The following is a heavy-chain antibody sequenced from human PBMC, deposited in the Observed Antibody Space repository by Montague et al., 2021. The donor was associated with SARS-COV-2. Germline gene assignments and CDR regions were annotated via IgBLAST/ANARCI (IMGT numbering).Heavy chain of an antibody. V-gene: IGHV4-59*01. Sequence: SQTLSLTCTVSGGSISSYYWSWIRQPPGKGLEWIGYIYYSGSTNYNPSLKSRVTISVDTSKNQFSLKLSSVTAADTAVYYCARYTRQIRLIVFDYGMDVRGQGTTVTVSS. J-gene: IGHJ6*02. CDR2: IYYSGST. CDR1: GGSISSYY. CDR3: ARYTRQIRLIVFDYGMDV. D-gene: IGHD4-17*01.